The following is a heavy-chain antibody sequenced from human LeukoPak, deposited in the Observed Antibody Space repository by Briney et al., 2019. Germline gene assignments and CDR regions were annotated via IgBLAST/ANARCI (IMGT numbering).Heavy chain of an antibody. CDR3: AREFGVYVYDS. CDR1: GYTFTSYY. J-gene: IGHJ4*02. V-gene: IGHV1-46*01. D-gene: IGHD5/OR15-5a*01. CDR2: VNPSGGST. Sequence: ASVKVSCKASGYTFTSYYIHWVRQAPGQGLEWMAIVNPSGGSTSYAQKFQGRVTMTRDTSTSTVYMDLYSLRSEDTAVYYCAREFGVYVYDSWGQGTLVTVSS.